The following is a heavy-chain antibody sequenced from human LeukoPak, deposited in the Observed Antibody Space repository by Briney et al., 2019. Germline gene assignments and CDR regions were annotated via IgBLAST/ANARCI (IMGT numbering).Heavy chain of an antibody. J-gene: IGHJ3*02. Sequence: SVKVSCKASGGTFRSYAISWVRQAPGHGLEWMGRIIPIFGTRNYAQKFQGRVTIITDESTSTAYMELSSLRSEDTAVYYCARDTRRQSSSGYYLMDAFDIWGQGTMVTVSS. CDR3: ARDTRRQSSSGYYLMDAFDI. CDR1: GGTFRSYA. V-gene: IGHV1-69*05. CDR2: IIPIFGTR. D-gene: IGHD3-22*01.